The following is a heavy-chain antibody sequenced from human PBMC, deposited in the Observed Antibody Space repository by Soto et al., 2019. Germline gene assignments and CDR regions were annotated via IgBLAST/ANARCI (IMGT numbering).Heavy chain of an antibody. D-gene: IGHD3-10*01. J-gene: IGHJ6*02. CDR3: ARANKITMVRGVIPRGMDV. CDR1: GYTFTSYD. Sequence: ASVKVSCKASGYTFTSYDINWVRQATGQGLEWMGWMNPNSGNTGYAQKFQGRVTMTRNTSISTAYMELSSLRSEDTAVYYCARANKITMVRGVIPRGMDVWGQGTTVTVPS. V-gene: IGHV1-8*01. CDR2: MNPNSGNT.